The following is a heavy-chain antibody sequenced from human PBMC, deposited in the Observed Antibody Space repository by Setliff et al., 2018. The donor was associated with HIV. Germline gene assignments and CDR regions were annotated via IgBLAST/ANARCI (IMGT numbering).Heavy chain of an antibody. J-gene: IGHJ5*02. CDR1: GASVNYNT. V-gene: IGHV4-59*02. CDR2: IYNSVTT. Sequence: SETLSLTCSVSGASVNYNTWSWIRQAPGKGLQWIGFIYNSVTTNYNPSLKSRATISLDTSKNQFSLKLTSVTAADTAVYYCARGGTSSNWFGPWGQGTQVTVSS. D-gene: IGHD2-2*01. CDR3: ARGGTSSNWFGP.